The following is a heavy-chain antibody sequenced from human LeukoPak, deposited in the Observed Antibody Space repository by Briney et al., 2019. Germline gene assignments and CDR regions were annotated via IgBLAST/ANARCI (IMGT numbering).Heavy chain of an antibody. CDR1: GFTFSSYW. D-gene: IGHD3-22*01. CDR2: IKSDGST. Sequence: GGSLRLSCAASGFTFSSYWMHWVRQPPGKGLVWVSRIKSDGSTNYADSVKGRFTISKNNAKNTVSLQMNSLRAEDTGVYYCARAPSEIGGYYPEYFRHWGQGTLVTVSS. J-gene: IGHJ1*01. V-gene: IGHV3-74*01. CDR3: ARAPSEIGGYYPEYFRH.